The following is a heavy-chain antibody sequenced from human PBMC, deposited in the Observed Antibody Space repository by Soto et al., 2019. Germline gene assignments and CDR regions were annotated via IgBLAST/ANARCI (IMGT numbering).Heavy chain of an antibody. V-gene: IGHV1-18*01. CDR2: ISAHNGNT. J-gene: IGHJ4*02. CDR3: ARGRYGDY. Sequence: QVHLVKSGAEVKKPGASVKVSCKASGYSFTSYGITWVRQAPEQGLEWMGWISAHNGNTDYAQKLQGRVIVTRDTSTSTTYMELRSLISDDTAVYYCARGRYGDYWGQGALVTVSS. CDR1: GYSFTSYG. D-gene: IGHD1-1*01.